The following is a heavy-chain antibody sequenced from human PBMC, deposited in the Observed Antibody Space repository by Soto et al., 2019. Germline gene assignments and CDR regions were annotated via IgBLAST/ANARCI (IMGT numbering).Heavy chain of an antibody. Sequence: EVQLVESGGGLVQPGRSLRLSCAASGFTFDDYAMQWVRQAPGKGLEWVSGISWNSGSIGYTDSVKARFTISRDNAKNSLYLQMNSRGPEDTALYYCVKDVSGRGRFYYYFGMEVWGHGTTVTVSS. CDR2: ISWNSGSI. D-gene: IGHD1-26*01. CDR3: VKDVSGRGRFYYYFGMEV. J-gene: IGHJ6*02. CDR1: GFTFDDYA. V-gene: IGHV3-9*01.